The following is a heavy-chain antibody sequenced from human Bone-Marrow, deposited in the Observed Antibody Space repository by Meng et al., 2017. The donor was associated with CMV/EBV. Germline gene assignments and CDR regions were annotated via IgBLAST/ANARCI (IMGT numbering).Heavy chain of an antibody. V-gene: IGHV1-18*01. J-gene: IGHJ6*02. Sequence: QVQLVQSGAEVKKPGASVKGSCKAPGYTFSIYGISWVRQAPGQGLEWMGWINGYNGNANYAQRLQGRVTMTTDTSTTTAYMELRNLRSDDTAVYFCARDGGSCGGSSCNFFGMDVWGQGTTVTVSS. D-gene: IGHD2-15*01. CDR1: GYTFSIYG. CDR3: ARDGGSCGGSSCNFFGMDV. CDR2: INGYNGNA.